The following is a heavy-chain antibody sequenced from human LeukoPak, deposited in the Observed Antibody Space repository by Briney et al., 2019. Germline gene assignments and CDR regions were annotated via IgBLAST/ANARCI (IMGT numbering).Heavy chain of an antibody. V-gene: IGHV3-30-3*01. Sequence: GRSLRLSCAASGFTFSNYAMHWVRQAPGKGLEGVTVISYDGSNQYYADSVKGRFTISRDSSKNTLYLQMNSLRAEDTAVYYCARDHLRNYYYYYGMDVWGQGTTVTVSS. J-gene: IGHJ6*02. CDR3: ARDHLRNYYYYYGMDV. CDR1: GFTFSNYA. CDR2: ISYDGSNQ.